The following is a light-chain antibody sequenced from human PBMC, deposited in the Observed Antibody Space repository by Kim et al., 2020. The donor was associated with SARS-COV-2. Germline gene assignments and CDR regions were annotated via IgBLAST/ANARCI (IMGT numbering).Light chain of an antibody. J-gene: IGKJ2*01. CDR3: QQSYSSPYT. CDR2: AAS. V-gene: IGKV1-39*01. CDR1: QIMSTY. Sequence: DIQMTQSPSSLSASVGDRVTITCRASQIMSTYLNWYQLKPGKAPKLLIYAASTLQSRVPSRFSGSGSGTDFTLTISSLQPEDFATYYCQQSYSSPYTFGQGTKLEI.